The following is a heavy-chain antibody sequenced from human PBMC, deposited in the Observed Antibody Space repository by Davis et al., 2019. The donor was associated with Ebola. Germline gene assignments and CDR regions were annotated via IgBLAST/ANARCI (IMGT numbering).Heavy chain of an antibody. CDR2: IYHSGST. J-gene: IGHJ4*02. Sequence: GSLRLSCTVSGGSISSYYWSWIRQPPGKGLEWIGYIYHSGSTYYSPSLRSRVTISVDTSKNLFSLKLTSVTAADTAVYYCARGDSYYDPSGYYAGPEAPDHWGQGTLVSVSS. CDR1: GGSISSYY. D-gene: IGHD3-22*01. CDR3: ARGDSYYDPSGYYAGPEAPDH. V-gene: IGHV4-59*12.